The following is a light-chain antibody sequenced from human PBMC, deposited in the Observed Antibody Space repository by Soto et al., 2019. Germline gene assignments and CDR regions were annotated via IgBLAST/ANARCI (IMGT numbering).Light chain of an antibody. CDR3: CSYAGTYTLYV. CDR1: SSDVGGYNY. J-gene: IGLJ1*01. CDR2: DVT. V-gene: IGLV2-11*01. Sequence: VLTQPRSVSGSPGQSVTISCTGTSSDVGGYNYVSWYQQHPAKAPKLLIYDVTKRPSGVPDRFSGSKSGNTASLIISGLQAEDEADYYCCSYAGTYTLYVFGTGTKVTVL.